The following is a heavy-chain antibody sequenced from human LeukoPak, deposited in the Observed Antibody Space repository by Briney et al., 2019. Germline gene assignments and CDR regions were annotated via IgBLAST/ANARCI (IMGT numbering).Heavy chain of an antibody. CDR3: ARVWGAVVVATSWFDP. Sequence: GASVKVSCKASGYAFTSYGISWVRQAPGQGLEWMGWISTYNGNTKYAQKLQNRVTMTTDTFTSTAYMQLRSLRSDDTAVYYCARVWGAVVVATSWFDPWGQGTQVTVSS. V-gene: IGHV1-18*01. CDR1: GYAFTSYG. D-gene: IGHD2-15*01. J-gene: IGHJ5*02. CDR2: ISTYNGNT.